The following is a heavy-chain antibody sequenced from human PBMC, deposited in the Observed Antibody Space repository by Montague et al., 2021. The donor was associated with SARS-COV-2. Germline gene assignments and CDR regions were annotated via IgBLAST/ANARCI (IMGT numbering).Heavy chain of an antibody. Sequence: SETLSLTCTVSSGSISSYYWGWIRQPPGKGLEWIGSVYFSGFTYYNPSLKSRVTIPVDTSKNQLSLKLSSATAADTAVYYCARHGDRAEGRLSWFDPWGQGTLVTVSS. CDR2: VYFSGFT. CDR3: ARHGDRAEGRLSWFDP. CDR1: SGSISSYY. J-gene: IGHJ5*02. D-gene: IGHD3-3*01. V-gene: IGHV4-39*01.